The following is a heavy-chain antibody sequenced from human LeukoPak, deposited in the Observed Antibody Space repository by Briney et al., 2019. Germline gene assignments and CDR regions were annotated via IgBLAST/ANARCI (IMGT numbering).Heavy chain of an antibody. J-gene: IGHJ4*02. CDR3: SRETSHFDY. CDR1: VDSVSSNSAA. CDR2: TYYRSKWYN. V-gene: IGHV6-1*01. Sequence: SQTLSLTCVISVDSVSSNSAAWNWIRQSPSRGLDWLGRTYYRSKWYNDYAVSVKSRITIKPDTSKTQFLLQLNSVTTEDTAVYYCSRETSHFDYWGQGTLVTVSS.